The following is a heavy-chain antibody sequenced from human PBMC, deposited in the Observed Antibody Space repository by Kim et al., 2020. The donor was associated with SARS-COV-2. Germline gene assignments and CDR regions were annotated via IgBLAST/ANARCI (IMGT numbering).Heavy chain of an antibody. D-gene: IGHD3-10*01. CDR3: ARLEITNGWNYYGSGSYSRGVSYYYYYGMDV. CDR1: GGSISSSSYY. J-gene: IGHJ6*02. CDR2: IYYSGST. Sequence: SETLSLTCTVSGGSISSSSYYWGWIRQPPGKGLEWIGSIYYSGSTYYNPSLKSRVTISVDTSKNQFSLKLSSVTAADTAVYYCARLEITNGWNYYGSGSYSRGVSYYYYYGMDVWGQGTTVTVSS. V-gene: IGHV4-39*01.